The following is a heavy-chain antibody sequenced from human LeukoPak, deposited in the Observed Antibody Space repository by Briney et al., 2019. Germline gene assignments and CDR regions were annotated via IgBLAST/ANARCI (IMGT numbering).Heavy chain of an antibody. J-gene: IGHJ4*02. CDR2: IYSSGSA. Sequence: SETLSLTCTVSGGSFSRYYWSWIRQPAGKGLEWIGRIYSSGSANYNPSLKSRVTISVDTSKNQFSLKLSSVTAADTAVYYCARRGFSHYYFDSWGQGTLVTVSS. V-gene: IGHV4-4*07. D-gene: IGHD3-10*01. CDR1: GGSFSRYY. CDR3: ARRGFSHYYFDS.